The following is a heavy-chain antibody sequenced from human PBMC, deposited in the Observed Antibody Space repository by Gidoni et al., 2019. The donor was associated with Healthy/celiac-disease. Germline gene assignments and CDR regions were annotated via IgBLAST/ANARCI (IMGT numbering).Heavy chain of an antibody. J-gene: IGHJ4*02. CDR2: ITHSGST. CDR1: GWSFRGYY. CDR3: ARCPRSTVVAYYFDY. Sequence: QLQLQQWGAGLLKPSETLSLTCAVYGWSFRGYYWSWIRQPPGKGLEWIGEITHSGSTNYNPSLKSRVTISVDTSKKQFSLKLSSVTAADTAVYYCARCPRSTVVAYYFDYWGQGTLVTVSS. V-gene: IGHV4-34*01. D-gene: IGHD2-15*01.